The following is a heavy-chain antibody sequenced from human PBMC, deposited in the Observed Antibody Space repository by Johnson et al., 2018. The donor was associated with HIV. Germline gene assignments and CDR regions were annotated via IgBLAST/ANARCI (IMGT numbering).Heavy chain of an antibody. D-gene: IGHD4-17*01. J-gene: IGHJ3*02. V-gene: IGHV3-30*02. CDR2: IRYDGSTK. CDR1: GFTFSSYG. Sequence: QVQLVESGGGVVQPGGSLRLSCAASGFTFSSYGMHWVRQAPGKGLEWVAFIRYDGSTKDYADSVKGRFTISRDNSKRLLYLQMNSLRAEDTAVYYCARPSVVTTLTTTPWAFDIWGQGTMVTVSS. CDR3: ARPSVVTTLTTTPWAFDI.